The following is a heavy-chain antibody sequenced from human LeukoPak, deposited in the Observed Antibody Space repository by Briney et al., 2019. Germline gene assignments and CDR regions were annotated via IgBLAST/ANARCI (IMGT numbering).Heavy chain of an antibody. CDR3: ARGIAAAGNDFDY. Sequence: VASVKVSCKASGYTFTSYDINWVRQATGQGLEWMGWMNPNSGNTGYAQKFQGRVTITRNTSISTAYMELSSLRSEDTAVYHCARGIAAAGNDFDYWGQGTLVTVSS. J-gene: IGHJ4*02. CDR1: GYTFTSYD. V-gene: IGHV1-8*03. CDR2: MNPNSGNT. D-gene: IGHD6-13*01.